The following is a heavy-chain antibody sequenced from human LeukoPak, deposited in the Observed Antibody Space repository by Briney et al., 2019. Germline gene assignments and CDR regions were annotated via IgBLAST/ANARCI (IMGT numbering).Heavy chain of an antibody. Sequence: GGSLRLSCAASGFTFSNYGMGWVRQAPGKGLEWVSAISGSGGSTYYADSVKGRFTISRDNSKNTLYLQMNSLRAEDTAVYYCAKDDERFDYWGQGTLVTVSS. J-gene: IGHJ4*02. CDR3: AKDDERFDY. D-gene: IGHD5-24*01. CDR1: GFTFSNYG. CDR2: ISGSGGST. V-gene: IGHV3-23*01.